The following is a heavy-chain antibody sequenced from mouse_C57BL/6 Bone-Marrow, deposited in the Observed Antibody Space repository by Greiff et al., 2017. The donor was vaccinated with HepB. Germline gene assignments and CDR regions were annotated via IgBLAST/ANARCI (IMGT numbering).Heavy chain of an antibody. CDR1: GFNIKDDY. CDR3: TDYYGSSDY. J-gene: IGHJ2*01. V-gene: IGHV14-4*01. D-gene: IGHD1-1*01. Sequence: EVQLQQSGAELVRPGASVKLSCTASGFNIKDDYMHWVKQRPEQGLEWIGWIDPENGDTEYASKFQGKATITADTSSNTAYQQLSSLTSEDTAVYYCTDYYGSSDYWGQGTTLTVSS. CDR2: IDPENGDT.